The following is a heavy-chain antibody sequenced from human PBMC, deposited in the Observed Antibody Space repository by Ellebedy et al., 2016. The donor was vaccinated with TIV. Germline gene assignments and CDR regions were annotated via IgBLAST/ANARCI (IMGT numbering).Heavy chain of an antibody. D-gene: IGHD3-10*01. CDR1: GDTFNIYA. CDR2: VLPALGTA. CDR3: ARPYGSGRSLGAFDI. V-gene: IGHV1-69*13. J-gene: IGHJ3*02. Sequence: AASVKVSCKLSGDTFNIYAISWVRQAPGQGLEWMGAVLPALGTANYAQKFPGRLTITSDGSAGTAYMELRGLVFEDTAVYYCARPYGSGRSLGAFDIWGQGTPVTVSS.